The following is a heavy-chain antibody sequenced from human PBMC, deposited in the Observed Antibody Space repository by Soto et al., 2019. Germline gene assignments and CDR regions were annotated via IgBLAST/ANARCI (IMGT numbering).Heavy chain of an antibody. J-gene: IGHJ4*02. V-gene: IGHV4-39*01. Sequence: QLQLQESGPRLVKPSETPSLTCTLSGGSISSSSYYWGWIRQPPGKGLDWIGTIYYTWSTYYNRSLKSPVILSADSSTDQSSLNLCSVTAADTAVYCCTSSHNYDGAGGYYSRFDYWGQGTLVTVSS. CDR3: TSSHNYDGAGGYYSRFDY. D-gene: IGHD3-10*01. CDR1: GGSISSSSYY. CDR2: IYYTWST.